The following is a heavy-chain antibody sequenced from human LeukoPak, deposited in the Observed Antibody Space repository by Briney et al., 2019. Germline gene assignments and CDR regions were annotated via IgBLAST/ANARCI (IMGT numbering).Heavy chain of an antibody. CDR3: ARTAARRFDY. D-gene: IGHD6-6*01. CDR2: INPTGGST. J-gene: IGHJ4*02. Sequence: ASVKVSCKASGYTFPSYFMHWVRQAPGQELEWMGIINPTGGSTTYAQKFQGRVTMTRDTSTSTVYMELSSLRSDDTAVYYCARTAARRFDYWGQGTLVTVSS. V-gene: IGHV1-46*01. CDR1: GYTFPSYF.